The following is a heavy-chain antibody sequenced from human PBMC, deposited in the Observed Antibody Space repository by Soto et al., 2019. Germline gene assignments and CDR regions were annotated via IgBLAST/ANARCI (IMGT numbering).Heavy chain of an antibody. CDR3: AKVNCNSTSCYRYFGMDV. CDR2: ISYDGSNK. V-gene: IGHV3-30*18. D-gene: IGHD2-2*01. Sequence: GGSLRLSCAASGFTFSSYGMHWVRQAPGKGLEWVAVISYDGSNKYYADSVKGRFTISRDNSKNTLYLQMNSLRAEDTAVYYCAKVNCNSTSCYRYFGMDVWGQGTTVTVSS. CDR1: GFTFSSYG. J-gene: IGHJ6*02.